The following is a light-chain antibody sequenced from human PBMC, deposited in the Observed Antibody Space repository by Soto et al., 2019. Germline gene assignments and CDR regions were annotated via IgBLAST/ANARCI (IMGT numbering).Light chain of an antibody. CDR3: NSYTSSSSVI. J-gene: IGLJ2*01. Sequence: QSALTQPASVSGSPGQSITISCTGTSSDVGGYNYVSSYQQHPGKAPKLMIYEVSNRPSGVSNRFSGSKSGNTASLTISGLQAEDEADYYCNSYTSSSSVIFGGGTKLTVL. CDR1: SSDVGGYNY. V-gene: IGLV2-14*01. CDR2: EVS.